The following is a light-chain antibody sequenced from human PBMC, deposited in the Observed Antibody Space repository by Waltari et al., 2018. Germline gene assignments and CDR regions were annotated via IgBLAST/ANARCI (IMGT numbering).Light chain of an antibody. CDR1: TSDVPGYAD. CDR2: DVT. Sequence: SALTQPPPVSGSPRQPLPLSCTRSTSDVPGYADVPSFQHHPGKAPKLLIYDVTNRPSGVPDRFSGSKSGDTAYLTISGLQSEDEADYHCCSYAGGYTFRLFGTGTRVTVL. CDR3: CSYAGGYTFRL. V-gene: IGLV2-11*01. J-gene: IGLJ1*01.